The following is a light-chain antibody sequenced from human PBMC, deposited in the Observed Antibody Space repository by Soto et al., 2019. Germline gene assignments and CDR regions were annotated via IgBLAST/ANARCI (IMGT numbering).Light chain of an antibody. V-gene: IGKV1-13*02. CDR3: QQFHSDPHL. Sequence: AIQLTQSPSSLSASVGDRVTIACRSSQAIGSSLAWYQQKPGKPPRLLIYDASIVERGVPSRFSGSGSGTEFTLTLSSLQPEDFATYYCQQFHSDPHLFGPGTKVDFK. J-gene: IGKJ3*01. CDR2: DAS. CDR1: QAIGSS.